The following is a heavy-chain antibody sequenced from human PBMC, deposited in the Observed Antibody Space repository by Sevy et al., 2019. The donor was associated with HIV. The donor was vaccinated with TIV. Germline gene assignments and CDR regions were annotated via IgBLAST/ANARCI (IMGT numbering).Heavy chain of an antibody. CDR3: VKGPHPAVTTSYALDV. J-gene: IGHJ6*02. D-gene: IGHD4-17*01. CDR1: VFTFKSYG. CDR2: IRNDGSTK. Sequence: GGSLRLSCAASVFTFKSYGMHWVRQAPGKGLEWVTFIRNDGSTKYYADSVRGRFTASRDNSKNTLYLHMNSLRPEDTAVYYCVKGPHPAVTTSYALDVWGQGTTVTVSS. V-gene: IGHV3-30*02.